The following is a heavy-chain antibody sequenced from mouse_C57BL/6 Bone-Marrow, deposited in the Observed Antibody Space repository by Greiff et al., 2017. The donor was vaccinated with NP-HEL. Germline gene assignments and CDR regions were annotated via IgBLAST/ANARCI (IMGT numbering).Heavy chain of an antibody. CDR1: GYTFTSYW. V-gene: IGHV1-64*01. Sequence: QVQLQQPGAELVKPGASVKLSCKASGYTFTSYWMHWVKQRPGQGLEWIGMIHPNSGSTNYNEKFKSKATLTVDKSSSTAYMQLSSLTSEDSAVYYCARPPTVWYFDVWGTGTTVTVSS. CDR2: IHPNSGST. CDR3: ARPPTVWYFDV. D-gene: IGHD1-1*01. J-gene: IGHJ1*03.